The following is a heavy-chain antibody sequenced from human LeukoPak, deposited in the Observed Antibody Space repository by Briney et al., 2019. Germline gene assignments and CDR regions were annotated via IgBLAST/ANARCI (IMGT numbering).Heavy chain of an antibody. CDR2: IIPIFGTA. CDR1: GGTFSSYA. CDR3: ARGSGYEGGGGNYYYYYYMDV. Sequence: ASVKVSCKASGGTFSSYAISWVRQAPGQGLEWMGGIIPIFGTANYAQKFQGRVTITTDESTSTAYMELSSLRSEDTAVYYCARGSGYEGGGGNYYYYYYMDVWGKGTTVTVSS. V-gene: IGHV1-69*05. D-gene: IGHD5-12*01. J-gene: IGHJ6*03.